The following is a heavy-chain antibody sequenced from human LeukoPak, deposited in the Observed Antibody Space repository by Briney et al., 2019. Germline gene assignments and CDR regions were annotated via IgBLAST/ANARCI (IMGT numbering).Heavy chain of an antibody. CDR2: INPNSGGT. CDR1: GYTFTGYY. V-gene: IGHV1-2*02. CDR3: ARLEVAGPFYYFDY. Sequence: VASVTVSCKASGYTFTGYYMHWVRQAPGQGLEWMGWINPNSGGTNYAQKFQGRVTMTRDTSISTAYMELSRLRSDDTAVYYCARLEVAGPFYYFDYWGQGTLVTVSS. D-gene: IGHD6-19*01. J-gene: IGHJ4*02.